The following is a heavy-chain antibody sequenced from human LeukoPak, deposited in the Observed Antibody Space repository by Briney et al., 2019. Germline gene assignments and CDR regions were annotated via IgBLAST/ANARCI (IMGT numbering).Heavy chain of an antibody. J-gene: IGHJ4*02. V-gene: IGHV3-7*04. D-gene: IGHD1-1*01. CDR1: GFTFSSYW. CDR2: INQDGSSE. CDR3: ARDTSRNDLDY. Sequence: PGGSLRLSCAASGFTFSSYWMNWVRHSPGKGLEWLANINQDGSSEYYVDSVKGRYTISRDNAKNSLFLQMSSLRADDTAVYYCARDTSRNDLDYWGQGTLVTVSS.